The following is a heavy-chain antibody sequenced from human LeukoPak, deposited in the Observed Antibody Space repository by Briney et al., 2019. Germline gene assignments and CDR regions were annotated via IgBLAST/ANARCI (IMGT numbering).Heavy chain of an antibody. CDR1: GGSISDYY. Sequence: TSSETLSLTCTVSGGSISDYYWSWIRQPPGKGLEWIAYIYYSGITSYNPSLKSRVTISVDTSKNQFSLKLSSVTAADTAVYYCARGGWNKFDYWGQGTLVTVSS. V-gene: IGHV4-59*01. CDR3: ARGGWNKFDY. CDR2: IYYSGIT. D-gene: IGHD3-22*01. J-gene: IGHJ4*02.